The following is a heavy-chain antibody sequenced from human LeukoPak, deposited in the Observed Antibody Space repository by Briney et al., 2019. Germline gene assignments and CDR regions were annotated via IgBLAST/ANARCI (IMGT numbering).Heavy chain of an antibody. Sequence: ASVKVSCKASGYTFTGYYMHWVRQAPGQGLEWMGWINPNSGDTDYALKFQGRFTLTWDTSLSTAFMGLGRLKSDDTAVYYGAATYMIRGVINRIDHWGQGTLVTVSS. CDR3: AATYMIRGVINRIDH. CDR1: GYTFTGYY. CDR2: INPNSGDT. D-gene: IGHD3-10*01. J-gene: IGHJ4*02. V-gene: IGHV1-2*02.